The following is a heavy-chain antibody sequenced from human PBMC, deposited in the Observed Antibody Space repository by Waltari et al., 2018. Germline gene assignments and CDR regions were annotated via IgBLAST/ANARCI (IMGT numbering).Heavy chain of an antibody. CDR3: ARGNTKYGMDV. D-gene: IGHD3-10*01. V-gene: IGHV3-53*01. J-gene: IGHJ6*02. CDR2: LYNAVNT. Sequence: EVQLVESGGHLIQPGGSLRLSCAASSFNVSSYYMHWVRQATGKGLECVLSLYNAVNTYYSDSVKSRFTFSRDNSKNTLYLKMNSLRAEDTAVYYCARGNTKYGMDVWGQGTTVTVSS. CDR1: SFNVSSYY.